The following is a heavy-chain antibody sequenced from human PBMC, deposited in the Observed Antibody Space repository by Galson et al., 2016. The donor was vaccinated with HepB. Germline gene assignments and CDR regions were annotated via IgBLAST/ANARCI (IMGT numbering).Heavy chain of an antibody. V-gene: IGHV3-21*06. D-gene: IGHD3-10*01. Sequence: SLRLSCAASGFNFSTFTVNWVRQVPGKGLEWVSSISSSSLYIYYADSLRGRFTVSRDNSKNSLFLQMNSLGAEDTAIYYCARWSRGTGSSLDFWGRGTLVTVSS. CDR3: ARWSRGTGSSLDF. J-gene: IGHJ4*02. CDR1: GFNFSTFT. CDR2: ISSSSLYI.